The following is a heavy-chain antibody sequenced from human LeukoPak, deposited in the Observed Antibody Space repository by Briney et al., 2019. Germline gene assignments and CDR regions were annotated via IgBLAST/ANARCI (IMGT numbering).Heavy chain of an antibody. J-gene: IGHJ4*02. CDR1: GFTFSSYW. Sequence: QPGGSLRLSCAASGFTFSSYWMHWVRQAPGKGLVWVSRINSDGSSTSYADSVKGRFAISRDNAKNTLYLQMNSLRAEDTAVYYCATPGSIAVAGTIGYWGQGTLVTVSS. V-gene: IGHV3-74*01. CDR3: ATPGSIAVAGTIGY. CDR2: INSDGSST. D-gene: IGHD6-19*01.